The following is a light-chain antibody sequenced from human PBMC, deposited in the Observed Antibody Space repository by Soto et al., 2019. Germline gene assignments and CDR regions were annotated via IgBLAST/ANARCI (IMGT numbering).Light chain of an antibody. J-gene: IGLJ1*01. V-gene: IGLV2-11*01. Sequence: QSALTQPRLVSGSPGQSVTISCTGTSSDVGGYNYVSWYQQHPGKAPKLMIYDVSKRPSGVPDRFSGSKSGNTASLTISGLQAEDEADYYCCSYAGSYTYVFGTGTKLTVL. CDR2: DVS. CDR3: CSYAGSYTYV. CDR1: SSDVGGYNY.